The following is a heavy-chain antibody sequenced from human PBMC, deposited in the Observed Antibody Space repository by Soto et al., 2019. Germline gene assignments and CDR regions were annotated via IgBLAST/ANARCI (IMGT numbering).Heavy chain of an antibody. CDR3: ARIRDSSGWYYFDY. Sequence: GPTLVNPTQTLTLTCTFSGFSLSTSGMCVSWIRQPPGKALEWLALIDWDDDKYYSTSLKTRLTISKDTSKNQVVLTMTNMDPVDTATYYCARIRDSSGWYYFDYWGQGTLVTVSS. V-gene: IGHV2-70*01. J-gene: IGHJ4*02. D-gene: IGHD6-19*01. CDR1: GFSLSTSGMC. CDR2: IDWDDDK.